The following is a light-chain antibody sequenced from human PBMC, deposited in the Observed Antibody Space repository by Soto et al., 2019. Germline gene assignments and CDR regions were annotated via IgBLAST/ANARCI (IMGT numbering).Light chain of an antibody. CDR1: QDISNY. V-gene: IGKV1-33*01. CDR2: DAS. CDR3: QQYDNLPIT. J-gene: IGKJ5*01. Sequence: DIQMTQSPSSLSASVGDRVTITCQASQDISNYLNWYQQKPGKAPKLLIYDASKLETGVTSRFSGSGSGTDFTFTISSLQPEDIATYYCQQYDNLPITFGQGTRLEIK.